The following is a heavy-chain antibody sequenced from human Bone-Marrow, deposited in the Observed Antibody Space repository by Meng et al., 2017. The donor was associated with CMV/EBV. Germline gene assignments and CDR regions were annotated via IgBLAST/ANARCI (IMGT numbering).Heavy chain of an antibody. D-gene: IGHD1-26*01. CDR2: ISWDGGST. Sequence: GESLKISCAASGFTVSSNYMSWVRQAPGKGLEWVSLISWDGGSTYYADSVKGRFTISRDNSKNSLYLQMNSLRTEDTALYYCAKEGGSYAFGAFDIWGQGTMVTVS. J-gene: IGHJ3*02. CDR3: AKEGGSYAFGAFDI. CDR1: GFTVSSNY. V-gene: IGHV3-43*01.